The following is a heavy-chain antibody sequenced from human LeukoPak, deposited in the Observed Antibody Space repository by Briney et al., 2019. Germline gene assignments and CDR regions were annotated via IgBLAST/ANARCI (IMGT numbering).Heavy chain of an antibody. D-gene: IGHD1-1*01. CDR3: AREAGSNWQYNWFDS. CDR1: GYSFTTYW. Sequence: GESLKISCQGSGYSFTTYWIGWVRHKPRKGPEWMGFIFPGVSDTRYSPYFQGQVTISAGKSISTAYLQWSSLKASDTAMYYCAREAGSNWQYNWFDSWGEGTLVTVSS. J-gene: IGHJ5*01. V-gene: IGHV5-51*01. CDR2: IFPGVSDT.